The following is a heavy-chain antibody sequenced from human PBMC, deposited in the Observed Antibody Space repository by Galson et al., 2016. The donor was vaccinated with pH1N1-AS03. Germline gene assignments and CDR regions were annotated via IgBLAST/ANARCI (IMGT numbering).Heavy chain of an antibody. CDR3: ARGGGSSLDY. Sequence: SVKVSCKASGYTFSDYYVHWVRQAPGRELEWMGWIDPSSGGTKYAQKFQGRVTMTRDTSISTAFMELSRLTSDDTAVYFCARGGGSSLDYWGQGTLVPVSS. V-gene: IGHV1-2*02. CDR1: GYTFSDYY. CDR2: IDPSSGGT. J-gene: IGHJ4*02. D-gene: IGHD1-26*01.